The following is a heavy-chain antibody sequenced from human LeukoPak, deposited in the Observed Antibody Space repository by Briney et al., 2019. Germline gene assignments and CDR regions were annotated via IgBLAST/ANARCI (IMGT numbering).Heavy chain of an antibody. Sequence: SSETLSLTCTVSGGSISSGGYYWSWIRQHPGKGLEWIGYIYYSGSTYYNPSVKSRITISVDTSKNQFSLKLSSVTAADTAVYYCARDKDYDSSGGFDYWGQGTLVTVSS. J-gene: IGHJ4*02. D-gene: IGHD3-22*01. CDR1: GGSISSGGYY. CDR3: ARDKDYDSSGGFDY. V-gene: IGHV4-31*03. CDR2: IYYSGST.